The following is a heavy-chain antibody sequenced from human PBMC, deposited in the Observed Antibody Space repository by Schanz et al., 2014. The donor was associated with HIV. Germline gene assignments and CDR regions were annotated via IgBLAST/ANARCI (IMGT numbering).Heavy chain of an antibody. CDR2: IKTDGSEQ. J-gene: IGHJ5*02. V-gene: IGHV3-7*01. CDR1: GFIFRNFW. CDR3: ARENWDVAIGYS. D-gene: IGHD1-1*01. Sequence: EVQLVESGGGLVQPGGSLRLFCAASGFIFRNFWMTWVRQVPGKGLEWVAHIKTDGSEQRYVDSVKGRFTISRDNAKNSVYLQMNSLRGEDTAVYYCARENWDVAIGYSWGQGVLVIVSA.